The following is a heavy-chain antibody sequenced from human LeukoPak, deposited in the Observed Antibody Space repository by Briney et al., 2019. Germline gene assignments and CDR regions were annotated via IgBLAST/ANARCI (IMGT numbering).Heavy chain of an antibody. CDR3: ASRGPLDWSRRIYGMDV. CDR1: GGSISSYY. CDR2: IYYSGST. V-gene: IGHV4-59*01. J-gene: IGHJ6*02. D-gene: IGHD3/OR15-3a*01. Sequence: PSETLSLTCTVSGGSISSYYWSWIRQPPGKGLEWIGYIYYSGSTNYNPSLKSRVTISVDTSKNQFSLKLSSVTAADTAVYYCASRGPLDWSRRIYGMDVWGQGTTVTVSS.